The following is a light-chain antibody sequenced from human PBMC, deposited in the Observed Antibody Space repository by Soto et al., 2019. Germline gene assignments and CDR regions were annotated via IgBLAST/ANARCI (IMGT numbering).Light chain of an antibody. CDR3: QTWGTGLWG. V-gene: IGLV4-69*01. J-gene: IGLJ3*02. CDR1: SGHSNYA. CDR2: VNSDGSH. Sequence: QPVLTQSPSASASLGASVKLTCTLSSGHSNYAIAWHQQQPEKGPRYLMKVNSDGSHYKGDGIPDRFSGSSSGAERYLTISSLQSEYEADYYCQTWGTGLWGFGGGTKVIVL.